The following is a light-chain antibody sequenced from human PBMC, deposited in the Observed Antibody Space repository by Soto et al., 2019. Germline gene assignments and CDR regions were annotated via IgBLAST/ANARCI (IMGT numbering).Light chain of an antibody. Sequence: QSVLTQPPSASGTPGQRVTISCSGSSSNIGSNFVYWYQQLPGTAPKLLIYRTNERPSGVPDRFSGSKSGTSAALAISGLRSEDEADYYCAAWDDSRSGLFGGGTKLTVL. CDR2: RTN. J-gene: IGLJ3*02. V-gene: IGLV1-47*01. CDR1: SSNIGSNF. CDR3: AAWDDSRSGL.